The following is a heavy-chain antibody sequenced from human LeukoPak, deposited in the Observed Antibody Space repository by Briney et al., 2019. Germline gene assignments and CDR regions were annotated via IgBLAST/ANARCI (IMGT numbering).Heavy chain of an antibody. CDR3: ARWASSTIVVVPAAIPHAFDI. Sequence: GGSLRLSCAASGFTFSSFSMNWVRQAPGKGLEWVSTVSTGGAATYYADSVKGRFTISRDNSENTLYLQMNSLRAEDTAVYYCARWASSTIVVVPAAIPHAFDIWGQGTMVTVSS. CDR1: GFTFSSFS. V-gene: IGHV3-23*01. D-gene: IGHD2-2*01. CDR2: VSTGGAAT. J-gene: IGHJ3*02.